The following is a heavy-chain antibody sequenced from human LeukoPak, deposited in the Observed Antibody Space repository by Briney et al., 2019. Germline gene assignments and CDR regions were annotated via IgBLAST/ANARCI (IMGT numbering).Heavy chain of an antibody. D-gene: IGHD6-13*01. CDR3: ARTTEAHSWQTRYSSYYMDV. CDR2: MNHSGGI. CDR1: GNSISSGYY. V-gene: IGHV4-38-2*02. Sequence: SETLSLTCTVSGNSISSGYYWGWIRQPPGKGLEWIGEMNHSGGINYNPSLKSRVTISVDTSKNQFSLKLSSVTAADTAVYYCARTTEAHSWQTRYSSYYMDVWGKGTTVTVSS. J-gene: IGHJ6*03.